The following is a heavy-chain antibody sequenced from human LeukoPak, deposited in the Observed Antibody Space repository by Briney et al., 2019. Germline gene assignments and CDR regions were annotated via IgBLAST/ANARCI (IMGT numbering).Heavy chain of an antibody. D-gene: IGHD3-22*01. J-gene: IGHJ4*02. Sequence: GGSLRLSCAASGFTFTSYGISWVRQAPGQGLEWMGWISAYNGNTNYAQKLQGRVTMTTDTSTSTAYMELRSLRSDDTAVYYCARDRVVITHTFDYWGQGTLVTVSS. V-gene: IGHV1-18*01. CDR1: GFTFTSYG. CDR3: ARDRVVITHTFDY. CDR2: ISAYNGNT.